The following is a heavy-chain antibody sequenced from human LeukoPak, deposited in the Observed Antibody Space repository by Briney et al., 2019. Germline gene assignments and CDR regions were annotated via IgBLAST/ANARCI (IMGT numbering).Heavy chain of an antibody. Sequence: AGGSLRLSCAASGFTFSIYAMSWVRQAPGKGLEWVSGISGSGDNTYYADSVKGRFTISRDNSKNTLYVQVNSLGTEDTAAYYCAKGGYYDSSGSFYFDYWGQGTLVTVSS. V-gene: IGHV3-23*01. CDR1: GFTFSIYA. CDR2: ISGSGDNT. J-gene: IGHJ4*02. CDR3: AKGGYYDSSGSFYFDY. D-gene: IGHD3-22*01.